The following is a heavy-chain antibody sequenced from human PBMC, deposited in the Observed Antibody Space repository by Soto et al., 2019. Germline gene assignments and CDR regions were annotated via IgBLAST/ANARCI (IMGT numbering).Heavy chain of an antibody. CDR2: IRSKANNYAT. V-gene: IGHV3-73*01. D-gene: IGHD3-10*01. CDR1: GFTLSGSA. CDR3: TRGFLKNGSGNYQYFYYYGMDV. J-gene: IGHJ6*02. Sequence: PGGSLRLSCAASGFTLSGSAMHWVRQASGKGLEWVGRIRSKANNYATAYAASVKGRFTISRDDSKNTAYLQMNSLKTEDTAVYYCTRGFLKNGSGNYQYFYYYGMDVWGQGTTVTVSS.